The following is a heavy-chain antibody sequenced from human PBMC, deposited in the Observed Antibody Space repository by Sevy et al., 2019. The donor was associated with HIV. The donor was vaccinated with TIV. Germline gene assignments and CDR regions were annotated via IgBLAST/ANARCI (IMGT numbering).Heavy chain of an antibody. CDR2: IYYNGHI. D-gene: IGHD1-26*01. CDR3: AGENAWGRGYS. CDR1: GGSITSLY. Sequence: SETLSLTCTVSGGSITSLYWNWIRQPPGKGLEWIANIYYNGHINYNPSLKSRVSLSLDTSKNQFALRLSSVTAADTAMYYCAGENAWGRGYSWGQGTLVTVSS. J-gene: IGHJ4*02. V-gene: IGHV4-59*08.